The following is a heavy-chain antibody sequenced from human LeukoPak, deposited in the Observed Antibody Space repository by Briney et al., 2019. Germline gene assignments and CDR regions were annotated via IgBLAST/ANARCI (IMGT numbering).Heavy chain of an antibody. CDR3: ARGATYYYYMDV. D-gene: IGHD5-12*01. CDR2: ISYSGNT. Sequence: PSETLSLTCAVSGGSISGDFWYWIRQXPXXXXXWIGYISYSGNTNYNPSLKSRVTMSVDTSKSQFSLKLSSVTTADTAVYYCARGATYYYYMDVWGKGTTVTVSS. J-gene: IGHJ6*03. V-gene: IGHV4-59*01. CDR1: GGSISGDF.